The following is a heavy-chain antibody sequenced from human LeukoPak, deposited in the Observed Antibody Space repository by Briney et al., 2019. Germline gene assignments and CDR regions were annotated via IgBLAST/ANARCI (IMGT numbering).Heavy chain of an antibody. CDR1: GFTFSDYF. J-gene: IGHJ5*02. V-gene: IGHV3-11*01. Sequence: GGSLRLSCVASGFTFSDYFMTWVRQAPGKGLEWLSYINIGGTNTHYADSVKGRFTISRDNAKKSLYLEMNNLRAEDTAVYYCATDGAGFDTWGQGVLVTVSS. CDR2: INIGGTNT. CDR3: ATDGAGFDT.